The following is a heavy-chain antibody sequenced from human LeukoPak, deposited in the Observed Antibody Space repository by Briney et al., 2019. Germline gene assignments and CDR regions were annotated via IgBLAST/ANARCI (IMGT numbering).Heavy chain of an antibody. J-gene: IGHJ5*02. Sequence: SETLSLTCTVSGASISGHYWSWIRQPPGKGLEWIGYMYYTGSTNYNPSLKSRVTISVDTSKNQFSLKLSSVTAADTAVYYCARGRYRYFDWLLSRQINWFDPWGQGTLVTVSS. V-gene: IGHV4-59*11. CDR1: GASISGHY. CDR2: MYYTGST. D-gene: IGHD3-9*01. CDR3: ARGRYRYFDWLLSRQINWFDP.